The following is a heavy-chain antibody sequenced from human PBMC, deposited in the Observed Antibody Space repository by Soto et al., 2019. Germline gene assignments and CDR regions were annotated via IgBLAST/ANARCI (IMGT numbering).Heavy chain of an antibody. J-gene: IGHJ5*02. V-gene: IGHV4-61*08. CDR2: IYYSGST. CDR1: GGSVSSGDYY. Sequence: PSETLSLTCSVSGGSVSSGDYYWSWIRQSPGKGLEWIGHIYYSGSTNYNPSLRSRVTISVDTSKNVFSLKLSSVTAADTAVYYCARIPVDTAMIYWLDPWGQGTLVTV. CDR3: ARIPVDTAMIYWLDP. D-gene: IGHD5-18*01.